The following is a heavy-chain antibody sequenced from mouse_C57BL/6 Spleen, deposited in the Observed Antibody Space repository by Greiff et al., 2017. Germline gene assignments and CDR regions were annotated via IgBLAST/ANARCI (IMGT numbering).Heavy chain of an antibody. CDR1: GFPFRSYG. J-gene: IGHJ2*01. V-gene: IGHV5-6*01. CDR2: ISSGGSYT. D-gene: IGHD2-12*01. Sequence: EVQLVQSGGDLVKPGGSLKLSCAASGFPFRSYGMSWVRQTPDKRLEWVATISSGGSYTYYPDSVKGRFTISRDNAKNTLYLQMSSLKAEDTAMYYCARQTTQDYSDYWGQGTTLTVSS. CDR3: ARQTTQDYSDY.